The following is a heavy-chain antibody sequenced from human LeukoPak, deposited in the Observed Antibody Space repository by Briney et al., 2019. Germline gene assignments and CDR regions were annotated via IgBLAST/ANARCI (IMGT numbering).Heavy chain of an antibody. Sequence: GGSLRLSCAGSEFTFSDYWMTWVRQAPGKGLEWVSSISSSSSYIYYADSVKGRLTISRDNAKNSLYLQMNSLRAEDTAVYYCASAWEFDYWGQGTLVTVSS. CDR2: ISSSSSYI. CDR3: ASAWEFDY. V-gene: IGHV3-21*01. CDR1: EFTFSDYW. J-gene: IGHJ4*02. D-gene: IGHD1-26*01.